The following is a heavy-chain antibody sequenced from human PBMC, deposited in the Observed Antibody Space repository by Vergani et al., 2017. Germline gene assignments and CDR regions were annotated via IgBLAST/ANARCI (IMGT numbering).Heavy chain of an antibody. CDR2: IYYSGST. CDR3: ARGYCSGGSCSLYYFDY. J-gene: IGHJ4*02. Sequence: QVQLQESGPGLVKPSETLSLTCTVSGGSISSYYWSWIRQPPGKGLEWIGYIYYSGSTNYNPSLKSRVTISVDTSKNQFSLKLSSVTAADTAVYYCARGYCSGGSCSLYYFDYWGQGTLVTVSS. CDR1: GGSISSYY. D-gene: IGHD2-15*01. V-gene: IGHV4-59*01.